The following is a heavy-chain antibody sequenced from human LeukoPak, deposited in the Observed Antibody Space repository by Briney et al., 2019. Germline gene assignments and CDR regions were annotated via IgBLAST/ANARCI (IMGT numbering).Heavy chain of an antibody. CDR2: INYSGST. D-gene: IGHD6-13*01. CDR1: GGSISSYY. J-gene: IGHJ6*02. V-gene: IGHV4-59*01. CDR3: AREEAAGTIYYYGMDV. Sequence: SETLSLTCTVSGGSISSYYWSWIRQPPGKGLDWIGYINYSGSTKYNPSLKSRVTISVDTSKDQFSLRLTSVTAADTGVYYCAREEAAGTIYYYGMDVWGQGTTVTVSS.